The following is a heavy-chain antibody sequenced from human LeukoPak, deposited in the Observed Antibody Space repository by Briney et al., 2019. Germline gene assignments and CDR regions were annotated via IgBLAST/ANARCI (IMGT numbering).Heavy chain of an antibody. CDR2: IYYSGST. J-gene: IGHJ4*02. CDR1: GGSISSSSYY. D-gene: IGHD3-22*01. Sequence: SETLSLTCTVSGGSISSSSYYWGWIRQPPGKGLEWIGSIYYSGSTYYNPSLKSRVTISVDTSKNQFSLKLSSVTAADTAVYYCARHTYYYDSSGYYPVGFDYWGQGPLVTVSS. V-gene: IGHV4-39*01. CDR3: ARHTYYYDSSGYYPVGFDY.